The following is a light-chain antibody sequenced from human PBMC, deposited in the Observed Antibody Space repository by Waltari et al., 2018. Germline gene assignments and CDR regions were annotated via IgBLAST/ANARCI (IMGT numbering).Light chain of an antibody. CDR1: QSLLQSDGKTY. J-gene: IGKJ4*01. Sequence: DILMTQTPLSLSVTPGQPSSIFCMSSQSLLQSDGKTYLYWYLQRPGQSPQILIYGASSRFSGVQDNFSVSWSGTDFTLKISRVESDDVGVYYCMQGLLLPLPFGGGTQVEIK. V-gene: IGKV2-29*02. CDR3: MQGLLLPLP. CDR2: GAS.